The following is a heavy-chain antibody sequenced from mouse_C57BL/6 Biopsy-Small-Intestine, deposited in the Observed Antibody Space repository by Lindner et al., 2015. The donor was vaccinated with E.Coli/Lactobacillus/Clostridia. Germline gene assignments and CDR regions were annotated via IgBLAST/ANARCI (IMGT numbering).Heavy chain of an antibody. D-gene: IGHD1-1*01. CDR2: IYPGDGDT. CDR1: GYAFSGSW. J-gene: IGHJ2*01. CDR3: AKGGYYGSRAYFDY. Sequence: VQLQESGPELVKPGASVKISCKASGYAFSGSWMNWVKQRPGKGLEWIGRIYPGDGDTNYNGKFKGKATLTADKSSSTAYMQLSSLTSEDSAVYFCAKGGYYGSRAYFDYWGQGTTLTVSS. V-gene: IGHV1-82*01.